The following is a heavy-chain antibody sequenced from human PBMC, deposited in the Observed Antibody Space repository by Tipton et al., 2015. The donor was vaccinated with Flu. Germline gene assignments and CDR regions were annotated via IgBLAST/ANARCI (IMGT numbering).Heavy chain of an antibody. Sequence: TLSLTCTVSGGSISSYYWSWIRQPPGKGLEWIGEINHSGSTNYNPSLKSRVTISVDTSKNQFSLKLSSVTAADTAVYYCAREPRRITIFGVVHDAFDIWGQGTMVTVSS. J-gene: IGHJ3*02. CDR3: AREPRRITIFGVVHDAFDI. CDR1: GGSISSYY. D-gene: IGHD3-3*01. V-gene: IGHV4-34*01. CDR2: INHSGST.